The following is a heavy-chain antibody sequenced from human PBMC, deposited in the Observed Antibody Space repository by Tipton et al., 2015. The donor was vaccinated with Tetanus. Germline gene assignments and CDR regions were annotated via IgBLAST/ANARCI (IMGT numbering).Heavy chain of an antibody. D-gene: IGHD3-16*01. V-gene: IGHV4-59*01. CDR1: GGSISSYY. CDR2: IYYSGST. Sequence: TLSLTCTVSGGSISSYYWSWIRQPPGKGLEWIGYIYYSGSTNYNPPLKSRVTISVDTSNNLFSLKLTSVTTADTAVYYCARSGGRRYAFDIWGQGTMVTVSS. J-gene: IGHJ3*02. CDR3: ARSGGRRYAFDI.